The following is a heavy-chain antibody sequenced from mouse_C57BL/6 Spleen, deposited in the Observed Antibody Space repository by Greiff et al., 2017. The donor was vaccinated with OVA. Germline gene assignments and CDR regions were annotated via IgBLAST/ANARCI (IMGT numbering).Heavy chain of an antibody. CDR1: GFTFSSYG. CDR2: ISSGGSYT. Sequence: VQLKESGGDLVKPGGSLKLSCAASGFTFSSYGMSWVRQTPDKRLEWVATISSGGSYTYYPDSVKGRFTISRDNAKNTLYLQMSSLKSEDTAMYYCARQGSMVTTKGVYFDYWGQGTTLTVSS. D-gene: IGHD2-2*01. CDR3: ARQGSMVTTKGVYFDY. V-gene: IGHV5-6*01. J-gene: IGHJ2*01.